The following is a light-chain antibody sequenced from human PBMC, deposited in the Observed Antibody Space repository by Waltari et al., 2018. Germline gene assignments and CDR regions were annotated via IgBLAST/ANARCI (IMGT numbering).Light chain of an antibody. V-gene: IGKV1-9*01. J-gene: IGKJ2*01. CDR2: AAS. CDR1: KGINIY. CDR3: QQLNSYPVT. Sequence: DIQLTQSPSFLSASVGDRVTITCRDSKGINIYLAWYQQKPAKAPKHLIDAASTLQSGVPSRVSGSGSGTEFTRTISSLQPEEFATYKFQQLNSYPVTFGQGTKLEIK.